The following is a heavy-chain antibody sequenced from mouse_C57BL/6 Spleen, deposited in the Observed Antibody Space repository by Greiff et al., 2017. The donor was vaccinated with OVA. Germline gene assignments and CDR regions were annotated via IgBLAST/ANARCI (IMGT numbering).Heavy chain of an antibody. V-gene: IGHV1-26*01. J-gene: IGHJ4*01. Sequence: EVQLQQSGPELVKPGASVKISCKASGYTFTDYYMNWVKQSHGKSLEWIGDINPNNGGTSYNQKFKGKATLTVDKSSSTAYMELRSLTSEDSAVYYCARSLRREGPMDYWGQGTSVTVSS. D-gene: IGHD1-1*01. CDR3: ARSLRREGPMDY. CDR2: INPNNGGT. CDR1: GYTFTDYY.